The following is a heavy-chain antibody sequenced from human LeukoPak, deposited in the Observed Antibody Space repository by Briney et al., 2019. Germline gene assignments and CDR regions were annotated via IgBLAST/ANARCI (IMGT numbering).Heavy chain of an antibody. Sequence: GGSLRLSCAASGFTFSSYAMHWVRQAPGKGLEWVAVISYDGSNKYYADSVKGRFTISRDNSKNTLYLQMNSLRAEDTAVYYCARDRGVTMIVVAGGGFDYWGQGTLATVSS. J-gene: IGHJ4*02. CDR1: GFTFSSYA. CDR2: ISYDGSNK. V-gene: IGHV3-30-3*01. D-gene: IGHD3-22*01. CDR3: ARDRGVTMIVVAGGGFDY.